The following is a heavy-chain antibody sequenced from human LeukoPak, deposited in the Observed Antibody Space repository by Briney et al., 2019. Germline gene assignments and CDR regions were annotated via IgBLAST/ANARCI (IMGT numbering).Heavy chain of an antibody. Sequence: GGSLRLFCAASGFTLSSIYMRWVRQAPGKGLEWVSVIYSGGSTYYADSVKGRFTISRDNSKNTLYLQMNSLRAEDTAVYYCAKHRGDAFDIWGQGTMVTVSS. D-gene: IGHD6-25*01. CDR1: GFTLSSIY. CDR3: AKHRGDAFDI. J-gene: IGHJ3*02. CDR2: IYSGGST. V-gene: IGHV3-53*01.